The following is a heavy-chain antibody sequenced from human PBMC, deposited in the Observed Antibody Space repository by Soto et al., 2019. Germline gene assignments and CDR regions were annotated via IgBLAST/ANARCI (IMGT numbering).Heavy chain of an antibody. CDR3: ARENSYFDY. V-gene: IGHV1-18*01. CDR2: ISAYNANA. CDR1: GYTFRDLG. J-gene: IGHJ4*02. Sequence: QIQLLQSGAEVKKPGAPVKVTCKASGYTFRDLGISWVRQAPGQGLEWMGWISAYNANANYAQKFQGRLTMTADTSTSTAYMELRSLRSDDTAVYYCARENSYFDYWGQGTLVTVSS.